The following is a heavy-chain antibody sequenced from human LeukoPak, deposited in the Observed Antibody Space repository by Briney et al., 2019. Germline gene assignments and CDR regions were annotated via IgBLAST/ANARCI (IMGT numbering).Heavy chain of an antibody. J-gene: IGHJ6*03. Sequence: ASVKVSCKVSGYTLTELSMHWVRQAPGKGLEWMGGFDPEDGETIYAQKVQGRVTMTEDTSTDTAYMEPSSLRSEDTAVYYCATGLSICSSTSCPGYMDVWGKGTTVPVSS. CDR3: ATGLSICSSTSCPGYMDV. CDR1: GYTLTELS. CDR2: FDPEDGET. V-gene: IGHV1-24*01. D-gene: IGHD2-2*01.